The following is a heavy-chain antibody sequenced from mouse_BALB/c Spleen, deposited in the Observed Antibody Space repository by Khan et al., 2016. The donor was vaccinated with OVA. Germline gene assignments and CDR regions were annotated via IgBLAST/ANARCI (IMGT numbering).Heavy chain of an antibody. CDR1: GYSFTGYY. V-gene: IGHV1S34*01. D-gene: IGHD1-1*01. Sequence: LVKTGASVKISCKASGYSFTGYYMHWVKQSHGKSLEWIGYISCYNGSTTYNQKFKGKATFTVDTSSSPVYMQFNSLTSEDSAVYDCARGDYYGSSSLAYWGKGTLVTGSA. J-gene: IGHJ3*01. CDR3: ARGDYYGSSSLAY. CDR2: ISCYNGST.